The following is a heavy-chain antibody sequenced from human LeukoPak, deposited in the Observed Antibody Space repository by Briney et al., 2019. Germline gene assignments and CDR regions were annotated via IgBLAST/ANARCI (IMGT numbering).Heavy chain of an antibody. CDR1: GYTFTGYY. V-gene: IGHV1-2*02. CDR2: INPNSGGT. Sequence: ASVKVSCKASGYTFTGYYIHWVRQAPGQGLEWMGWINPNSGGTNYAQKFQGRVTMTRDTSISTAYMELSRLRSDDTAVYYCARVGPAMRGGWFGELSSDHDAFDIWGQGTMVTVSS. D-gene: IGHD3-10*01. J-gene: IGHJ3*02. CDR3: ARVGPAMRGGWFGELSSDHDAFDI.